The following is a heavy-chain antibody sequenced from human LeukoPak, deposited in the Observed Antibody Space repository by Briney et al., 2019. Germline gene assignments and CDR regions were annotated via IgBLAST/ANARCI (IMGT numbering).Heavy chain of an antibody. V-gene: IGHV4-4*07. Sequence: PSETLSLTCTVSGGSISSYYWSWIRQPAGKGLEWIGRIYTSGSTNYNPSLKSRVTMSVDTSKNQFSLKLSSVTAADTAVYYCASVDRYYYDSSGYYDAFDIWGQGTMVTVSS. CDR2: IYTSGST. D-gene: IGHD3-22*01. CDR3: ASVDRYYYDSSGYYDAFDI. J-gene: IGHJ3*02. CDR1: GGSISSYY.